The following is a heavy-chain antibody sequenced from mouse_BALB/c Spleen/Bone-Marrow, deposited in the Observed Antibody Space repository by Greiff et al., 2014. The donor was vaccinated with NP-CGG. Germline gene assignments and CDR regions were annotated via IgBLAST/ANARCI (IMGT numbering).Heavy chain of an antibody. CDR2: IDPGRGRS. Sequence: VQLQQSGAELVKPGASVKMSCKASGYTFTDYVISWVKQRTGQGLEWIGEIDPGRGRSFYNEKLKAKFTLTEDKSTNTAYLQLSSLRSEDTAVYFCARHYSFAAMDYWGQGTSLTVSS. V-gene: IGHV1-77*01. CDR1: GYTFTDYV. CDR3: ARHYSFAAMDY. D-gene: IGHD1-1*01. J-gene: IGHJ4*01.